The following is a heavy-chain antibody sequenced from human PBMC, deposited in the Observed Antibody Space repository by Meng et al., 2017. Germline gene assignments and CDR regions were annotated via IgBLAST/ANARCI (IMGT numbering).Heavy chain of an antibody. V-gene: IGHV3-53*04. CDR2: IYSGGST. Sequence: GESLKISCAASGFTVSSNYMSGVRQAPGKGLEWVSVIYSGGSTYYADSVKGRFTISRHNSKNTLYLQMNSLRAEDTAVYYCASAGDDAFDIWGQGTMVTVSS. CDR3: ASAGDDAFDI. D-gene: IGHD2-21*01. CDR1: GFTVSSNY. J-gene: IGHJ3*02.